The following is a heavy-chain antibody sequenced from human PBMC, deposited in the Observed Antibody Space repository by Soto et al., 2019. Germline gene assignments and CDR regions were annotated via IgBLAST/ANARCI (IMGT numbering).Heavy chain of an antibody. V-gene: IGHV1-3*01. J-gene: IGHJ3*02. Sequence: ASVKVSCKASGYTFTSYAMHWVRQAPGQRLEWMGWINAGNGNTKYSQKFQGRVTITRDTSADTAYMELSSLRSEDTAVYYCATRDDSSGYQAPDIWGQGTMVTVSS. D-gene: IGHD3-22*01. CDR3: ATRDDSSGYQAPDI. CDR2: INAGNGNT. CDR1: GYTFTSYA.